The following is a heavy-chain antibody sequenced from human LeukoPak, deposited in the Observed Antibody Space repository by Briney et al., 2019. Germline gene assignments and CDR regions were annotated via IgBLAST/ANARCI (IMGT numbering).Heavy chain of an antibody. J-gene: IGHJ4*02. CDR2: ISPDGSIT. CDR3: ANMNPLAQ. CDR1: GFTFSNYW. Sequence: GGSLRISCVASGFTFSNYWMPWVRQAPGKGLVWVSRISPDGSITTYADSVRGRFTISRDNAKNTLFPQMSTLRADDTAVYFCANMNPLAQWGQGTLVTVSS. D-gene: IGHD1-14*01. V-gene: IGHV3-74*01.